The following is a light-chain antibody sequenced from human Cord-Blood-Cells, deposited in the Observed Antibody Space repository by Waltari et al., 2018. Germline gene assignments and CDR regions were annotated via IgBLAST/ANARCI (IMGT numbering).Light chain of an antibody. Sequence: EIVLTQSPGTLSLSPGERATLSCRASPSVSSSYLAWYQQKPGQAPRLRIDGASSRATGITDRFSGSGSGTDFTLTISRREPEDCAVYYCQQYGISPWTFGQGTKVEIK. CDR1: PSVSSSY. CDR2: GAS. J-gene: IGKJ1*01. CDR3: QQYGISPWT. V-gene: IGKV3-20*01.